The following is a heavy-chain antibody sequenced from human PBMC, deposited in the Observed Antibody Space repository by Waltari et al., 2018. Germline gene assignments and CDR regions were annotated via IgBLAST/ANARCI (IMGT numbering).Heavy chain of an antibody. D-gene: IGHD2-2*01. J-gene: IGHJ3*02. V-gene: IGHV1-2*02. CDR1: GYTFTGSY. CDR3: ARPYCSSTSCQDAFDI. CDR2: INPNSGGT. Sequence: QVQLVQSGAEVKKPGASVKVSCKASGYTFTGSYMHWVRQAPGQGLEWMGWINPNSGGTNYAQKFQGRVTMTRDTSISTAYMELSRLRSDDTAVYYCARPYCSSTSCQDAFDIWGQGTMVTVSS.